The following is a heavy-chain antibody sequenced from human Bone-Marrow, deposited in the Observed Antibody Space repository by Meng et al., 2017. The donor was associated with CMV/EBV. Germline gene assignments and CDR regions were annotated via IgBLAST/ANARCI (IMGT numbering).Heavy chain of an antibody. CDR1: GFPFNSFE. D-gene: IGHD1-26*01. CDR3: ARVGATTVGDY. V-gene: IGHV3-48*03. CDR2: ISSSSGVT. Sequence: GGSLRLSCAASGFPFNSFEMNWIRQTPGKGLEWVSYISSSSGVTHHADSVKGRFTISRDNAKNSLYLQMSSLRAEDTAVYYCARVGATTVGDYWGQGTLGSVSS. J-gene: IGHJ4*02.